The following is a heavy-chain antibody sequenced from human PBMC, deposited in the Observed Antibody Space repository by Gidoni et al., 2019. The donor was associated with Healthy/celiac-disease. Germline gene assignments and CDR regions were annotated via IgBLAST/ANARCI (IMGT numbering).Heavy chain of an antibody. V-gene: IGHV2-5*02. CDR1: GFPLSTSGVG. J-gene: IGHJ5*02. CDR2: IYWDDAK. Sequence: QITLKESGPTLVKPTQTRTLTCTFPGFPLSTSGVGVGWIRQPPGKALEGLALIYWDDAKRYSPSLKSRLTITKDTSKNQVVLTMTNMDPVDTATYYCARAKLGLLRRDYSGSYDGPGSWLDPWGQGTLVTVSS. D-gene: IGHD1-26*01. CDR3: ARAKLGLLRRDYSGSYDGPGSWLDP.